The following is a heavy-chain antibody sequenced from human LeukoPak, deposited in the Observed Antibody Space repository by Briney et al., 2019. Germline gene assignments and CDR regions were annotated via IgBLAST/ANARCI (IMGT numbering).Heavy chain of an antibody. CDR1: GFTFSSPA. V-gene: IGHV3-23*01. Sequence: GGSLRLSCAASGFTFSSPAMSWVRQAPGKGLEWVSSISGSGSGGSTYYADSVKGRFTISRDNSKNTLYLQVNSLIAEDTAVYYCAKSGYNRFDYWGQGTRVTVSS. CDR2: ISGSGSGGST. J-gene: IGHJ4*02. D-gene: IGHD5-24*01. CDR3: AKSGYNRFDY.